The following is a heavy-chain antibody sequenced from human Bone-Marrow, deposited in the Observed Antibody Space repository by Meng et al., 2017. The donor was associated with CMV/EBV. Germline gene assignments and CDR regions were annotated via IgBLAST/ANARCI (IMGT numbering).Heavy chain of an antibody. CDR2: ISYDGSNK. V-gene: IGHV3-30-3*01. CDR3: ARGFPPTGTIFDY. J-gene: IGHJ4*02. CDR1: GFTFSSYA. Sequence: GGSLRLSCAASGFTFSSYAMHWVRQAPGKGLEWVAVISYDGSNKYYADSVKGRFTISRDNSKNTLYLQMNSLRAEDTDVYYFARGFPPTGTIFDYWGQGTLVTVSS. D-gene: IGHD1-1*01.